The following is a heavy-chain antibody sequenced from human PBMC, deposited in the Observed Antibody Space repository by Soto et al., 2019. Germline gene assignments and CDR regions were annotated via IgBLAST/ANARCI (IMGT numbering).Heavy chain of an antibody. V-gene: IGHV3-33*01. D-gene: IGHD1-26*01. J-gene: IGHJ4*02. CDR3: ARGVVGATTYYFDY. CDR2: IWYDGSNK. CDR1: GFTFSSYG. Sequence: GESLKISCAASGFTFSSYGMHWVRQAPGKGLEWVAVIWYDGSNKYYADSVKGRFTISRDNSKNTLYLQMNSLRAEDTAVYYCARGVVGATTYYFDYWGQGTLVTVSS.